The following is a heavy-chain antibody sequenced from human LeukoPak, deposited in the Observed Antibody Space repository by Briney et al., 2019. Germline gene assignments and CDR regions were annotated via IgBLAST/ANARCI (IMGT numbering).Heavy chain of an antibody. J-gene: IGHJ4*02. D-gene: IGHD6-19*01. Sequence: GSLRLSCAASGFTFSSYAMSWVRQAPGKGLEWVSAISGSGGSTYYADSVKGRFTISRDNSKNTLYLQMNSLRAEDTAVYYCARTHLRHSSGWYGYWGQGTLVTVSS. CDR3: ARTHLRHSSGWYGY. V-gene: IGHV3-23*01. CDR1: GFTFSSYA. CDR2: ISGSGGST.